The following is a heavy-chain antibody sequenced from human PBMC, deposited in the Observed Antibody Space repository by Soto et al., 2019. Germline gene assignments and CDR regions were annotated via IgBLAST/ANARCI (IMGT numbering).Heavy chain of an antibody. D-gene: IGHD2-2*01. V-gene: IGHV1-18*01. CDR2: ISAYNGNT. CDR3: ARDWLGYCSSTSCYAPDY. J-gene: IGHJ4*02. Sequence: VKVSCKASGYTFTSYGISWVRQAPGQGLEWMGWISAYNGNTNYAQKLQGRVTLTTDTSTSTAYMELRSLRSDDTAVYYCARDWLGYCSSTSCYAPDYWGQGTLVTVSS. CDR1: GYTFTSYG.